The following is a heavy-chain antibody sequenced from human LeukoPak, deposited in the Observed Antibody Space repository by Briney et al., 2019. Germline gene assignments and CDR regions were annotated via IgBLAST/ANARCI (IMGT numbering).Heavy chain of an antibody. CDR1: GFTVSSNY. CDR2: IKQDGSEK. V-gene: IGHV3-7*01. Sequence: GGSLRLSCAASGFTVSSNYMSWVRQAPGKGPEWVANIKQDGSEKYYVDSVKGRFTISRDNAKNSLYLQMNSLRAEDTAVYYCARDRYEYDSSTYFGCYAWGLGTLVTVSS. J-gene: IGHJ5*02. D-gene: IGHD3-22*01. CDR3: ARDRYEYDSSTYFGCYA.